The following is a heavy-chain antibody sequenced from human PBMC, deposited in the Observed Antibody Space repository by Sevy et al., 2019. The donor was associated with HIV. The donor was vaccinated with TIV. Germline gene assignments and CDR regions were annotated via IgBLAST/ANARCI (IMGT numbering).Heavy chain of an antibody. CDR3: ARPTLVDAFDI. CDR2: IIPIFGTA. Sequence: ASVKVPCKASGGTFSSYAISWVRQAPGQGLEWMGGIIPIFGTANYAQKFQGRVTITADKSTSTAYMELSSLRSEDTAVYYCARPTLVDAFDIWGQGTMVTVSS. D-gene: IGHD6-6*01. CDR1: GGTFSSYA. J-gene: IGHJ3*02. V-gene: IGHV1-69*06.